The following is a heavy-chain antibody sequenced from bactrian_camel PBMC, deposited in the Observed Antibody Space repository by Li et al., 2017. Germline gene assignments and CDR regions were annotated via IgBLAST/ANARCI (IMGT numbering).Heavy chain of an antibody. Sequence: HVQLVESGGGLVQAGGSLRLSCTVSGYTYSRYCMGWFRQAPGKEREGVAALDGVGMTAYASSVKGRFTISKDNAGNILYLQMNDLQPEDTGMYYCAASLQLPCLGSDERAYDYWGQGTQVTVS. J-gene: IGHJ4*01. CDR2: LDGVGMT. V-gene: IGHV3S1*01. CDR3: AASLQLPCLGSDERAYDY. CDR1: GYTYSRYC. D-gene: IGHD1*01.